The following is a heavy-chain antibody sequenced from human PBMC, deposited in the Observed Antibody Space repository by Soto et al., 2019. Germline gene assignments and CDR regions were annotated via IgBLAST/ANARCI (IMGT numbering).Heavy chain of an antibody. CDR3: ARGPRVLGAVGPLSLAY. V-gene: IGHV4-61*01. J-gene: IGHJ4*02. CDR2: IYYSGST. CDR1: GGSVSSGSYY. D-gene: IGHD3-3*02. Sequence: NPSETLSLTCTVSGGSVSSGSYYWSWIRQPPGKGLEWIGYIYYSGSTNYNPSLKSRVTISVDTSKNQFSLKLSSVTAADTAVYYCARGPRVLGAVGPLSLAYWGQGNLVTVSS.